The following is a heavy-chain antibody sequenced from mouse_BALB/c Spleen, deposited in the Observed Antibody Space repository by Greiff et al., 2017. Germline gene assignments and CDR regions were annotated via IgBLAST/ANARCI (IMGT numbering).Heavy chain of an antibody. CDR3: AKNSGLGRWYFDV. CDR1: GFSLTSYG. Sequence: QVQLQQSGPSLVQPSQSLSITCTVSGFSLTSYGVHWVRQSPGKGLEWLGVIWRGGSTDYNAAFMSRLSITKDNSKSQVFFKMNSLQADDTAIYYCAKNSGLGRWYFDVWGAGTTVTVSS. D-gene: IGHD4-1*01. CDR2: IWRGGST. J-gene: IGHJ1*01. V-gene: IGHV2-5-1*01.